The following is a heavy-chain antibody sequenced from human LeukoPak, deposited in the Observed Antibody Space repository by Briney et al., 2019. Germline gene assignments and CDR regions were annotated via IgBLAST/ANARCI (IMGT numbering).Heavy chain of an antibody. V-gene: IGHV3-48*01. Sequence: TGGSLRLSCAASGFTFSSYSMNWVRQAPGKGLEWVSYISSSSSTIYYADSVKGRFTISRDNAKNSLYLQMNSLRAEDTAVYYCARGRFWSGYDAFDIWGQGTMVTVSS. D-gene: IGHD3-3*01. CDR2: ISSSSSTI. CDR3: ARGRFWSGYDAFDI. J-gene: IGHJ3*02. CDR1: GFTFSSYS.